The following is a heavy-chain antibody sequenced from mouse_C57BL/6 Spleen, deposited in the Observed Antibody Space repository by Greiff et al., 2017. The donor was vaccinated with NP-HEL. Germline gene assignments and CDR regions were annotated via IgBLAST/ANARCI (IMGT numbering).Heavy chain of an antibody. J-gene: IGHJ4*01. Sequence: EVKLKESGPGLVKPSQSLSLTCSVTGYSITSGYYWYWIRQFPGNKLEWMGYISYDGSNNYNPSLKNRISITRDTSKNQFFLKLNSVTTEDTATYYCARLGEYGSSSYYYAMDYWGQGTSVTVSS. CDR3: ARLGEYGSSSYYYAMDY. CDR1: GYSITSGYY. D-gene: IGHD1-1*01. V-gene: IGHV3-6*01. CDR2: ISYDGSN.